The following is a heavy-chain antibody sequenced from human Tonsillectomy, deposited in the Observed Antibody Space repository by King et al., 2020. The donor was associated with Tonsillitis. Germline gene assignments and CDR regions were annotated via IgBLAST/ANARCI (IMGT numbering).Heavy chain of an antibody. CDR3: ARGRVITMTTLDFDY. CDR2: ISRSAGSI. V-gene: IGHV3-23*04. CDR1: GFTFSSSA. J-gene: IGHJ4*02. Sequence: EVQLVESGGGLVQPGGSLRLSCAASGFTFSSSAMSWVRQAPGKGLEWVSAISRSAGSIYYADSVKGRFTISRDNSKNTRYLQMNSLRAEDTAVYYCARGRVITMTTLDFDYWGQGTLVTVSS. D-gene: IGHD3-22*01.